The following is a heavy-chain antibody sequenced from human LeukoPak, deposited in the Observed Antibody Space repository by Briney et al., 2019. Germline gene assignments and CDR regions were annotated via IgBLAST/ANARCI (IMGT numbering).Heavy chain of an antibody. CDR2: IYHSGST. CDR3: AREGTMVRGFDP. D-gene: IGHD3-10*01. Sequence: SETLSLTCTVSGYSISSGYYWGWIRQPPGKGLEWIGSIYHSGSTYYNPSLKSRVTISVDTSKNQFSLKLSSVTAADTAVYYCAREGTMVRGFDPWGQGTLVTVSS. V-gene: IGHV4-38-2*02. CDR1: GYSISSGYY. J-gene: IGHJ5*02.